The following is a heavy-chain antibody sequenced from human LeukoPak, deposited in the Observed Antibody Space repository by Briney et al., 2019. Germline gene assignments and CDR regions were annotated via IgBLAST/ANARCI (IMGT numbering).Heavy chain of an antibody. CDR3: ATYRQVLLPFES. V-gene: IGHV3-30*02. Sequence: AGGSLRLSCAASGFTFSTYGMNWVRQAPGKGPEWVAFIRYDGSNKYYADSVKGRFTISRDNSKSTLSLQMNSLRAEDTAIYYCATYRQVLLPFESWGQGTLVTVSS. J-gene: IGHJ4*02. CDR1: GFTFSTYG. D-gene: IGHD2-8*02. CDR2: IRYDGSNK.